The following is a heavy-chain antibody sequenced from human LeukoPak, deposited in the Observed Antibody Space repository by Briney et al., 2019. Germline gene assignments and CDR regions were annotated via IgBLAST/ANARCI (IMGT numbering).Heavy chain of an antibody. Sequence: SETLSLTCAVYGGSFSGYYWSWIRQPPGKGLEWIGEINHSGSTNYNPSLKSRVTISVDRSKNRFSLNLTSVTAADSAIYYCARDREEETEYYDILTGYPHWYFDLWGRGTLVTVSS. CDR1: GGSFSGYY. J-gene: IGHJ2*01. V-gene: IGHV4-34*01. D-gene: IGHD3-9*01. CDR2: INHSGST. CDR3: ARDREEETEYYDILTGYPHWYFDL.